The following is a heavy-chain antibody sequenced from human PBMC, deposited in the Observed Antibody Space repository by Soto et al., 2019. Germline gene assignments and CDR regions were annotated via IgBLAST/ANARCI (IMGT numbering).Heavy chain of an antibody. J-gene: IGHJ6*02. D-gene: IGHD1-26*01. CDR1: GFTFSSYG. CDR2: IWYDGSNK. CDR3: AREYVGATKGRGYYYYGMDV. Sequence: LRLSCAASGFTFSSYGMHWVRQAPGKGLEWVAVIWYDGSNKYYADSVKGRFTISRDNSKNTLYLQMNSLRAEDTAVYYCAREYVGATKGRGYYYYGMDVWGQGTTVTVSS. V-gene: IGHV3-33*01.